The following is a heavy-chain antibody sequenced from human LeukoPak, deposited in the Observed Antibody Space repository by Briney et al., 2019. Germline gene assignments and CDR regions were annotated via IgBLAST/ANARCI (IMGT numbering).Heavy chain of an antibody. V-gene: IGHV3-23*01. Sequence: PGGSLRLSCAASGFTFSSYAMSWVRQAPGKGLKWVSAISGSGGSTYYADSVRGRFTISRDNSKNTLYLQMNSLRAEDTAVYYCAKEHREDTQTPYYFDYWGQGTLVTVSS. CDR2: ISGSGGST. CDR1: GFTFSSYA. D-gene: IGHD2-15*01. J-gene: IGHJ4*02. CDR3: AKEHREDTQTPYYFDY.